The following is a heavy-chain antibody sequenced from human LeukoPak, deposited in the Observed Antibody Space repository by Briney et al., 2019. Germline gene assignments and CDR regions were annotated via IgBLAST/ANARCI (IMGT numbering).Heavy chain of an antibody. J-gene: IGHJ5*02. D-gene: IGHD2-2*01. CDR1: GYTFTGYY. CDR3: AKEGVPAAMIGWFDP. V-gene: IGHV1-2*02. CDR2: INPNSGGT. Sequence: ASVKVSCKASGYTFTGYYMHWVRQAPGQGLEWMGWINPNSGGTNYAQKFQGRVTMTRDTSISTAYMELSRLRSDDTAVYYCAKEGVPAAMIGWFDPWDQGTLVTVSS.